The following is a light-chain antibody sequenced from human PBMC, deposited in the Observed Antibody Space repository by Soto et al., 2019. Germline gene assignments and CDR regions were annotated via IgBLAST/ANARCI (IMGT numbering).Light chain of an antibody. V-gene: IGKV3-20*01. J-gene: IGKJ1*01. CDR1: QSVSSSY. CDR3: QEYGSSRPWT. Sequence: EIVLTQSPGTLSLSPGERATLSCRASQSVSSSYLAWYQQKPGQAPRLLIYGASNRATGIPDRFSGSGSGTAFTLTISRLEPEDFAVYYCQEYGSSRPWTFGQGTKVEIK. CDR2: GAS.